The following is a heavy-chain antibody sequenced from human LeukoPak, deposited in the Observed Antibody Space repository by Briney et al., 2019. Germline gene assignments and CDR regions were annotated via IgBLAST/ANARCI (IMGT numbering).Heavy chain of an antibody. CDR1: GGSISSYY. D-gene: IGHD1-1*01. V-gene: IGHV4-59*08. CDR2: IYYSGSS. Sequence: SETLSLTCTVSGGSISSYYWSWIRQPPGKGLEWIGYIYYSGSSNYNPSPKSRVTISADTSKKQFSLTLSSVTAADTAVYYCARHGMETPYYGMDVWGQGTTVTVSS. CDR3: ARHGMETPYYGMDV. J-gene: IGHJ6*02.